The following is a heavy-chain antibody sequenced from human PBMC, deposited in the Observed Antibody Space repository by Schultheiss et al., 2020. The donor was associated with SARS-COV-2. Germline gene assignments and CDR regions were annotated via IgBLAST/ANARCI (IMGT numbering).Heavy chain of an antibody. Sequence: SETLSLTCVVFGGSFSGNYWSWIRQSPGKGLEWIGEINQSGSTIYSPSLKSRVTISLDTSKNQFSLKLSSVTAADTAVYYCARYYYDSSTLNAFDIWGQGTMVTVSS. V-gene: IGHV4-34*01. J-gene: IGHJ3*02. CDR2: INQSGST. D-gene: IGHD3-22*01. CDR1: GGSFSGNY. CDR3: ARYYYDSSTLNAFDI.